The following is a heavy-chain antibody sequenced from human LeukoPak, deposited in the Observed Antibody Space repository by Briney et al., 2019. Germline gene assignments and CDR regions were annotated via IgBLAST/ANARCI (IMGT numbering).Heavy chain of an antibody. V-gene: IGHV3-33*01. CDR2: IWYDGSNK. D-gene: IGHD5-18*01. CDR3: ARGGVYSYGSFDY. J-gene: IGHJ4*02. CDR1: GFTFSSYG. Sequence: PGGSLRLSCAASGFTFSSYGMHWVRQAPGKGLEWVAVIWYDGSNKYYADSVKGRFTISRDNSKNTLYLQMNSLRAEDTAVYYCARGGVYSYGSFDYWGQGTLVTVSS.